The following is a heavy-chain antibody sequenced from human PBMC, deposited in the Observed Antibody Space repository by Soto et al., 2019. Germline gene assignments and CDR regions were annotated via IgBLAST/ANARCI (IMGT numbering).Heavy chain of an antibody. D-gene: IGHD3-16*02. J-gene: IGHJ6*02. CDR3: ATTPAPTKDYVWGSYRLPYYGMDV. Sequence: GESLKISCKGSGYSFTSYWISWVRQMPGKGLEWMGRIDPSDSYTNYSPSFQGHVTISADKSISTAYLQWSSLKASDTAMYYCATTPAPTKDYVWGSYRLPYYGMDVWGQGTTVTVS. CDR1: GYSFTSYW. CDR2: IDPSDSYT. V-gene: IGHV5-10-1*01.